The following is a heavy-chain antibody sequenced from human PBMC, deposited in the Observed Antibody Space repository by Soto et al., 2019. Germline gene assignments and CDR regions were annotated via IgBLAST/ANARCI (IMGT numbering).Heavy chain of an antibody. Sequence: ASVKVSCKASGYTFTSYGISWVRQAPGQGLEWMGWISAYNGNTNYAQKLQGRVTMTTDTSTSTAYMELRSLRSDDTAVYYCARDVYYYDSSGYYYFDLWGQGTLVTVSS. CDR2: ISAYNGNT. V-gene: IGHV1-18*01. D-gene: IGHD3-22*01. J-gene: IGHJ4*02. CDR1: GYTFTSYG. CDR3: ARDVYYYDSSGYYYFDL.